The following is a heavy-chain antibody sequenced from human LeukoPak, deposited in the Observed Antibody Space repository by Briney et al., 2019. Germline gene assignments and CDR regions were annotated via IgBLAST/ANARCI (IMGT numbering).Heavy chain of an antibody. CDR3: ARGRQLNWCWFDP. J-gene: IGHJ5*02. D-gene: IGHD1-1*01. V-gene: IGHV4-34*01. CDR2: INHSGST. CDR1: GGSFSGYY. Sequence: SETLSLTWAVYGGSFSGYYWSWIRQPPGKRLEWIGEINHSGSTNYNPSLKSRVTISVDTSKNQFSLKLSSVTAADTAVYYCARGRQLNWCWFDPWGQGTLVTVSS.